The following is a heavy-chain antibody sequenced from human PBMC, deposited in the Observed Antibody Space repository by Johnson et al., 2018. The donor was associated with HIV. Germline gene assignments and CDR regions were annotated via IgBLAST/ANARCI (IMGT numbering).Heavy chain of an antibody. CDR1: GFTFRSNG. Sequence: QVQLVESGGGVVQPGRSLRLSCAASGFTFRSNGMHWVRQAPGKGLEWVAFIRYDGSYKYYADSVKGRFTISRDNSKNTLYLQMNSLRAEDTAVYYCARRSWAFDAFDIWGQGTLVTVSS. D-gene: IGHD1-26*01. V-gene: IGHV3-33*08. CDR2: IRYDGSYK. J-gene: IGHJ3*02. CDR3: ARRSWAFDAFDI.